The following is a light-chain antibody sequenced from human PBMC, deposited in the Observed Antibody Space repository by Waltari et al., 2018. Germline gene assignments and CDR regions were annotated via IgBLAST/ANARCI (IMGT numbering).Light chain of an antibody. Sequence: EIVLTQSPGTLSLSPGERATLSRRASQSVGNNYLAWYQKKGGQAPRLLIYGASGRATGIPDRFSGSGSGTDFTLTISRLEPEDFAVYYCQQYATSPLTFGGGTKVEI. J-gene: IGKJ4*01. CDR1: QSVGNNY. V-gene: IGKV3-20*01. CDR3: QQYATSPLT. CDR2: GAS.